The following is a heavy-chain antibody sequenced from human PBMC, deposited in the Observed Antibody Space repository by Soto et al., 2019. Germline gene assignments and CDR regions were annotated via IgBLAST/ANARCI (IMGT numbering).Heavy chain of an antibody. D-gene: IGHD6-13*01. CDR3: ARGPAAGIYAFDI. Sequence: SETLSLTCAVSSGSISSSNWWSWVRQPPGKGLEWIGEIYHSGSTNYNPSLKSRVTISVDKSKNQFSLKLSSVTAADTAVYYCARGPAAGIYAFDIWGQGTMVTVSS. CDR2: IYHSGST. V-gene: IGHV4-4*02. CDR1: SGSISSSNW. J-gene: IGHJ3*02.